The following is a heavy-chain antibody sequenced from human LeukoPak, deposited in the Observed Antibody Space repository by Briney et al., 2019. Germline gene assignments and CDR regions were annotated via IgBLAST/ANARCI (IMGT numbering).Heavy chain of an antibody. D-gene: IGHD6-13*01. CDR2: SYPGDSGT. J-gene: IGHJ4*02. Sequence: GGALEISCQGSGYIFTSYWIGWVRQLPGQGLEWMGISYPGDSGTRYSPSFQGQVTISADKSISPAYLQWSSLKASDTAMYYCARPLTASSSWYRYWGQGTLVTVSS. CDR1: GYIFTSYW. V-gene: IGHV5-51*01. CDR3: ARPLTASSSWYRY.